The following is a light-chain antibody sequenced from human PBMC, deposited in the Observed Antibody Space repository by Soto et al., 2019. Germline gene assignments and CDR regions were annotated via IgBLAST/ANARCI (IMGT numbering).Light chain of an antibody. CDR3: NSYTSSSTRV. J-gene: IGLJ2*01. CDR1: SSDVGGYNY. V-gene: IGLV2-14*01. CDR2: EVN. Sequence: QSALTQPASVSGSPGQSITISCTGTSSDVGGYNYVSWYQQHPGKAPILMIYEVNNRPSGVSNRFSGSKSGNTASLTISGLQAEDEADYYCNSYTSSSTRVFGGGTKLTVL.